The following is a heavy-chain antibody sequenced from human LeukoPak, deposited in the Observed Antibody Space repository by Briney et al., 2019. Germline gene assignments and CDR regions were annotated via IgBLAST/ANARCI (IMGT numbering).Heavy chain of an antibody. Sequence: GGSLRLSRAASGFTFSSYWMHWVRQAPGKGLVWVSRINNDGTNTVYADSVKGRFTISRDNARNTLYLQMSSLRVEDTAVYYCVRGFLGPDYWGQGSLVIVSS. CDR2: INNDGTNT. V-gene: IGHV3-74*01. CDR1: GFTFSSYW. CDR3: VRGFLGPDY. D-gene: IGHD3-10*01. J-gene: IGHJ4*02.